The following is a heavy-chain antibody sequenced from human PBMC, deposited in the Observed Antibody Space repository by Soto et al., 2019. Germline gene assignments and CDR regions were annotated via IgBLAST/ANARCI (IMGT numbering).Heavy chain of an antibody. CDR1: GGSISRSSYY. CDR2: IYYSGST. Sequence: SETLSLTCTVSGGSISRSSYYWGWLRQPPGKGREWIGSIYYSGSTYYNPSLKSRVTISVDTSKNQFSLKLSSVTAADTAVYYCARHRGSSGWKYYYYYGMDGWGQGTTVTVS. V-gene: IGHV4-39*01. J-gene: IGHJ6*02. CDR3: ARHRGSSGWKYYYYYGMDG. D-gene: IGHD6-19*01.